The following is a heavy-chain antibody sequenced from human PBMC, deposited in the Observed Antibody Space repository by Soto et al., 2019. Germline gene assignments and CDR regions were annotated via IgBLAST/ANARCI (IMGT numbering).Heavy chain of an antibody. CDR2: ISAYNGNT. CDR1: GYTFTSYG. V-gene: IGHV1-18*01. J-gene: IGHJ5*02. CDR3: ARDRGPSSGYYPYWFDP. D-gene: IGHD3-22*01. Sequence: ASVKVSCKASGYTFTSYGISWVRQAPGQGLEWMGWISAYNGNTNYAQKLQGRVTMTTDTSTNTAYMELSSLRSEDTAVYYCARDRGPSSGYYPYWFDPWGQGTLVTVSS.